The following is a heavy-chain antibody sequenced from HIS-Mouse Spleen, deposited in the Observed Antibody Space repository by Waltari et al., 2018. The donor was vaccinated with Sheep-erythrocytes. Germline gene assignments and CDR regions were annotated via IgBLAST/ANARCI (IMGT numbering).Heavy chain of an antibody. CDR1: GFTLRSYS. J-gene: IGHJ3*02. CDR2: ISSSSSYI. V-gene: IGHV3-21*01. CDR3: ARDTGTDAFDI. Sequence: EVQLVESGGGLVKPGGSLILYWAASGFTLRSYSMNWVRQGPGKGLEWVSSISSSSSYIYYADSVKGRFTISRDNAKNSLYLQMNSLRAEDTAVYYCARDTGTDAFDIWGQGTMVTVSS. D-gene: IGHD1-1*01.